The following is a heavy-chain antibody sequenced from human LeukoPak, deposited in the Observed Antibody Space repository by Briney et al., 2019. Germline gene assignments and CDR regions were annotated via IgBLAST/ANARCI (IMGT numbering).Heavy chain of an antibody. CDR1: GFTFSSYG. CDR2: ISYDGSNK. D-gene: IGHD6-19*01. CDR3: AKGNVKGGKWLPGYFDY. Sequence: GGSLRLSCAASGFTFSSYGMHWVRQAPGKGLERVAVISYDGSNKYYADSVKGQFTISRDNSKNTLYLQMNSLRAEDTAVYYCAKGNVKGGKWLPGYFDYWGQGTLVTVSS. V-gene: IGHV3-30*18. J-gene: IGHJ4*02.